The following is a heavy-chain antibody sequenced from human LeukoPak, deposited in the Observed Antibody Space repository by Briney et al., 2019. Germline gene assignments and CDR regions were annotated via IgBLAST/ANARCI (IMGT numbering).Heavy chain of an antibody. J-gene: IGHJ6*02. CDR2: IYYSGST. Sequence: SETLSLTCTVSGGSISSYYWSWIRQPPGKGLEWIGYIYYSGSTNYNSSLKSRVTISVDTSKIQLSLKLSSVTAADTAVYYCARVLVTPPYYYYGMDVWGQGTTVTVSS. CDR1: GGSISSYY. V-gene: IGHV4-59*01. D-gene: IGHD4-23*01. CDR3: ARVLVTPPYYYYGMDV.